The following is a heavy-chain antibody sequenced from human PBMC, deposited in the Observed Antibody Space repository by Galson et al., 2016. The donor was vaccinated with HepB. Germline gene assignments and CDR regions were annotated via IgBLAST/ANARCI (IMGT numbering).Heavy chain of an antibody. J-gene: IGHJ6*02. CDR3: ARIGDYSYYYYGMDP. Sequence: SLRLSCAASGFTFSHYYVTWIRQAPGKGLEWVSYISSRGDTIYYAHSARGRFTISRDNANNSLYLEMNSLRADDTAVYYCARIGDYSYYYYGMDPWGQGTTVTVSS. CDR1: GFTFSHYY. CDR2: ISSRGDTI. V-gene: IGHV3-11*01. D-gene: IGHD4-17*01.